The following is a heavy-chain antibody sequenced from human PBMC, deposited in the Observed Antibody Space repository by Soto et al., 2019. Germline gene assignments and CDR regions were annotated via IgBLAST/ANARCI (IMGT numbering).Heavy chain of an antibody. J-gene: IGHJ4*02. Sequence: QVQLVESGGGVVQPGRSLRLSCAASGFTFSYYGMHWVRQAPGKGLEWVSVIWYDASNKYYADSVKGRFTISRDNSKNTLYMQMNSLRAEDTAVYYCARDLEGPFDYWGKGPMVTVSS. CDR2: IWYDASNK. CDR1: GFTFSYYG. CDR3: ARDLEGPFDY. D-gene: IGHD1-1*01. V-gene: IGHV3-33*01.